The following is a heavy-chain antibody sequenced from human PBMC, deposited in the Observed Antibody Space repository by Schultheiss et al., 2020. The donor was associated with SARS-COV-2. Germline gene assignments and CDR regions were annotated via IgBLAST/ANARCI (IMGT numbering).Heavy chain of an antibody. CDR2: ISGSGGST. CDR3: AHSSSFADY. J-gene: IGHJ4*02. D-gene: IGHD6-6*01. CDR1: GITFGSYG. Sequence: GESLKISCVGSGITFGSYGMSWVRQAPGKGLEWVSGISGSGGSTYYADSVKGRFTISRDNSKNTLYLQMNSLRAEDTAVYYCAHSSSFADYWGQGTLVTVSS. V-gene: IGHV3-23*01.